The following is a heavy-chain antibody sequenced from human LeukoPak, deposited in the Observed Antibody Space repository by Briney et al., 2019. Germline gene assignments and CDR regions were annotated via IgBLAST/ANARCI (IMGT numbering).Heavy chain of an antibody. CDR1: GYTFTNYG. J-gene: IGHJ4*02. CDR3: ARDRLSPLTGSGMDF. V-gene: IGHV1-18*01. Sequence: GASVKVSCKASGYTFTNYGISWVRQAPGQGLEWMGWISGYNGNTNYAQKLQDRVSMTTDTSTSTAYMELRSLKSDDTAVYYCARDRLSPLTGSGMDFWGQGTLVTVSS. D-gene: IGHD3-10*01. CDR2: ISGYNGNT.